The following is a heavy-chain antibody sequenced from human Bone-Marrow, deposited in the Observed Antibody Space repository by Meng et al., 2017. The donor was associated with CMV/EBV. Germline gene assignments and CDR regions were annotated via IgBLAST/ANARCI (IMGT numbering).Heavy chain of an antibody. CDR2: MNAHSGGT. D-gene: IGHD1-26*01. J-gene: IGHJ4*02. CDR1: GYTFTSYD. V-gene: IGHV1-8*01. Sequence: ASVKVSCKASGYTFTSYDINWVRQATGPGLEWMGWMNAHSGGTAYAHKFQGRVTMTRNTSITTAYMELSSLRSEDTAVYYCARGRSGSHIWGQGTLVTVSS. CDR3: ARGRSGSHI.